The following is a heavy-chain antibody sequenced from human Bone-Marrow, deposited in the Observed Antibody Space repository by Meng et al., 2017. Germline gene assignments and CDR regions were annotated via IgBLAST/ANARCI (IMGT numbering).Heavy chain of an antibody. Sequence: ASVKVSCKASGYTFTGHYIHWVRQAPGQGLEWRGWINPNSGGTNYARKFQGRGTMTRDTSISTAYMALRRRGSDDTAVYYCSRSSLQSNHWGIDYWGQGTLVTVSS. V-gene: IGHV1-2*02. D-gene: IGHD5-24*01. CDR1: GYTFTGHY. J-gene: IGHJ4*02. CDR3: SRSSLQSNHWGIDY. CDR2: INPNSGGT.